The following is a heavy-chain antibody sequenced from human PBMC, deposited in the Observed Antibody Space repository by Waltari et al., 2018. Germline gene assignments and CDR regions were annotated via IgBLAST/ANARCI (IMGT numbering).Heavy chain of an antibody. V-gene: IGHV1-24*01. D-gene: IGHD6-19*01. Sequence: QVQLVQSGAEVKKPGASVKVSCKVSGSTLTELSIHWVRQAPGQGLEWMGGFDPEEGETIYAQNFKGRVTMTEDTSTDTAYMELSSLRSEDTAVYYCATTSGWGFDYWGQGTLVTVSS. CDR1: GSTLTELS. J-gene: IGHJ4*02. CDR3: ATTSGWGFDY. CDR2: FDPEEGET.